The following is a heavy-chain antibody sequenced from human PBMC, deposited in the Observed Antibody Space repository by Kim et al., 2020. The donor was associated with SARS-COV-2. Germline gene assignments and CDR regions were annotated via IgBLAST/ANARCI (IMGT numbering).Heavy chain of an antibody. CDR3: ARGEDCSGGRCPGV. D-gene: IGHD2-15*01. CDR2: INAGDGNT. V-gene: IGHV1-3*01. J-gene: IGHJ4*02. Sequence: ASVKVSCKASGYTFTSYAIHWVRQAPGQRLEWMGWINAGDGNTKYSQKFQDKITFTRDTSASSVYMDLSSLTSEDTAVYYCARGEDCSGGRCPGVWGQGTLVTVSS. CDR1: GYTFTSYA.